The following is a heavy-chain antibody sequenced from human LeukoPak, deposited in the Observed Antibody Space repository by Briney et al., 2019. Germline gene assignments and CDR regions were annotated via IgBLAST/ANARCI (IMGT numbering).Heavy chain of an antibody. D-gene: IGHD3-16*01. CDR3: ARVTGVGGIDY. J-gene: IGHJ4*02. V-gene: IGHV4-61*01. CDR2: IYYSGST. CDR1: GGSVSSGSYY. Sequence: PSETLSLTCTVSGGSVSSGSYYWSWIRQPPGKGLEWIGYIYYSGSTNYSPSLKSRVTISVDTSKNQFSLKLSSVTAADTAVYYCARVTGVGGIDYWGQGTLVTVSS.